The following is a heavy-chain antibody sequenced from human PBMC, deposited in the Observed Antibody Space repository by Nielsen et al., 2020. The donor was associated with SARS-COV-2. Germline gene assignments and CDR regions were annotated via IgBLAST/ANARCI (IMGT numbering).Heavy chain of an antibody. CDR1: GYTFTGYY. Sequence: ASVKVSCKASGYTFTGYYMHWVRQAPGQGLEWMGRINPNSGGTNYAQKFQGRVTMTRDTSISTAYMELSRLRSDDTAVYYCATVYKQWLIPYYYYGMDVWGQGTTVTVSS. CDR2: INPNSGGT. CDR3: ATVYKQWLIPYYYYGMDV. V-gene: IGHV1-2*06. D-gene: IGHD6-19*01. J-gene: IGHJ6*02.